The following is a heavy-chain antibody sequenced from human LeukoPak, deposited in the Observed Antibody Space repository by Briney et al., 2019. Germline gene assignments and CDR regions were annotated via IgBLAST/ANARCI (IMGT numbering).Heavy chain of an antibody. J-gene: IGHJ4*02. CDR1: GFTVSSNY. CDR2: IYSGGST. Sequence: PGGSLRLSCAASGFTVSSNYMSWVRQAPGKGLEWVSVIYSGGSTYYADSVKGRFTISRDNSKNTLYLQMNSLRAEDTAVYYCARDLPICSGGSCYMGPFDYWGQGTLVTASS. CDR3: ARDLPICSGGSCYMGPFDY. D-gene: IGHD2-15*01. V-gene: IGHV3-53*01.